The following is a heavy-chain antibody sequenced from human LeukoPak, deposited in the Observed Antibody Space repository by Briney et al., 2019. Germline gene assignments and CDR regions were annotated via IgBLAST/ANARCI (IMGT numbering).Heavy chain of an antibody. Sequence: GGSLRLSCAASGFTFSSYSMNWVRQAPGKGLEWVSSISSSSSYIYYADSVKGRFTISRDNAKNSLYLQMNSLRAEDTAVYYCARGSYYYGSGSYYWHYGMDVWGQGTTVTVSS. CDR1: GFTFSSYS. CDR3: ARGSYYYGSGSYYWHYGMDV. CDR2: ISSSSSYI. D-gene: IGHD3-10*01. J-gene: IGHJ6*02. V-gene: IGHV3-21*01.